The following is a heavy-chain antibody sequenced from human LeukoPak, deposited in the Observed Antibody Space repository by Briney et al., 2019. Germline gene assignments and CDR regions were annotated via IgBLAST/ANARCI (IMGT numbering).Heavy chain of an antibody. CDR1: GYTFTGYY. J-gene: IGHJ4*02. D-gene: IGHD1-26*01. CDR3: ARPSDWWELLRLDY. V-gene: IGHV1-2*06. Sequence: ASVKVSSKASGYTFTGYYMHWVRQAPGQGLEWMGRINPNSGGTNYAQKFQGRVTMTRDTSISTAYMELSRLRSEDTAVYYCARPSDWWELLRLDYWGQGTLVTVSS. CDR2: INPNSGGT.